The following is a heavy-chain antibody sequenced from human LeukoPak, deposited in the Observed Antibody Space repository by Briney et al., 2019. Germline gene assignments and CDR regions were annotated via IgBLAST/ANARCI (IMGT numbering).Heavy chain of an antibody. CDR1: GFIFSRYA. V-gene: IGHV3-30*04. D-gene: IGHD3-3*01. Sequence: GGSLRLSCAASGFIFSRYAMHWVRQAPGKGLEWVAFISYDGSNKYYADSVKGRFTISRDKSKNTLYLQMNSLRAEDTAVYYCARHSGTIFGVVHYYYYYGMDVWSQGTTVTVSS. CDR3: ARHSGTIFGVVHYYYYYGMDV. J-gene: IGHJ6*02. CDR2: ISYDGSNK.